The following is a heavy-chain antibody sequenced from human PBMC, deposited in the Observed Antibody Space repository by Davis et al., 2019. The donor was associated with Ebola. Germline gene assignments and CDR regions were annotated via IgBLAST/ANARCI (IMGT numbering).Heavy chain of an antibody. J-gene: IGHJ4*02. CDR2: IYYSGST. CDR3: QGQTGSGSYLWFFDY. Sequence: MPGGSLRLSCTVSGGSISSSSYYWGWIRQPPGKGLEWIGSIYYSGSTYYNPSLKSRVTISVDTSKNQFSLKLSSVTAADTAVYYCQGQTGSGSYLWFFDYWGQGTLVTVSS. V-gene: IGHV4-39*01. CDR1: GGSISSSSYY. D-gene: IGHD3-10*01.